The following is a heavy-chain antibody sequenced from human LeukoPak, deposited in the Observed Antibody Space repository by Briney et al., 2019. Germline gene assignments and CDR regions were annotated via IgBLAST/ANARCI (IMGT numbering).Heavy chain of an antibody. J-gene: IGHJ3*02. D-gene: IGHD3-10*01. CDR2: ISKSGTPV. V-gene: IGHV3-48*04. CDR1: GFTFSSYS. Sequence: GGSLRLSCAASGFTFSSYSMNWVRQAPGKGLEWVSYISKSGTPVYYTDSVKGRFTISRDNAENSLYLQMNSLRAEDTAMYYCVREDATRGDAFDIWGQGTLVSVSS. CDR3: VREDATRGDAFDI.